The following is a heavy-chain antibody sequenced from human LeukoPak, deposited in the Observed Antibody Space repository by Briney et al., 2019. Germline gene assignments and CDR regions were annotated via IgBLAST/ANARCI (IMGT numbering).Heavy chain of an antibody. CDR1: GFTFSSYA. D-gene: IGHD3-3*01. CDR2: ISGSGGST. V-gene: IGHV3-23*01. J-gene: IGHJ4*02. CDR3: AKPYWSRNYYFDY. Sequence: GGSLRFSCAASGFTFSSYAMSWVRQAPGKGLEWVSAISGSGGSTYYADSVKGRFTISRDNSKNTLYLQMNSLRAEDTAVYYCAKPYWSRNYYFDYWGQGTLVTVSS.